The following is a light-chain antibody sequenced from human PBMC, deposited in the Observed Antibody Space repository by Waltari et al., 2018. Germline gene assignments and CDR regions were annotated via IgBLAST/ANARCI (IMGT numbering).Light chain of an antibody. J-gene: IGLJ3*02. CDR2: EDT. CDR3: CSYAGSSTLV. CDR1: SSDVGSYNL. Sequence: QSALTQPASVSGSPGQSISIPCTGTSSDVGSYNLVSWYQQHPDKAPKLMIYEDTKRPSGVSNRFSGSKSGTTASLTISGLQAEDEADYYCCSYAGSSTLVFGGGTKLTVL. V-gene: IGLV2-23*01.